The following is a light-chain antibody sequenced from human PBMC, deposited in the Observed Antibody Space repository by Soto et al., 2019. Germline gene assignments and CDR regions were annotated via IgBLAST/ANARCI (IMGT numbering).Light chain of an antibody. Sequence: QSVLTQPASVSGSPGQSITVSCTGTNIDVGSYNLISWYQQHPGKAPKLMIYEANKRPSGVSNRFSGSKSGNTASLTISGLQAEDEAEYFCCTYASTSTSLVFGTGIKLTVL. CDR1: NIDVGSYNL. V-gene: IGLV2-23*01. J-gene: IGLJ1*01. CDR3: CTYASTSTSLV. CDR2: EAN.